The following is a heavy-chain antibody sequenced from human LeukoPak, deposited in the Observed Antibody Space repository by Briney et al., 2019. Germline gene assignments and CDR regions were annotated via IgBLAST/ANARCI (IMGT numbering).Heavy chain of an antibody. Sequence: PGGSLRLSCAASGFTFSTYAMTWVRQAPGKGLEWVSAISGSGGNTYYADSVKGRFTISRDNSKNTLYLQLNSLRAEDTAVYYCAKDATWIQLWLDYWGQGTLVTVS. CDR3: AKDATWIQLWLDY. CDR2: ISGSGGNT. D-gene: IGHD5-18*01. CDR1: GFTFSTYA. V-gene: IGHV3-23*01. J-gene: IGHJ4*02.